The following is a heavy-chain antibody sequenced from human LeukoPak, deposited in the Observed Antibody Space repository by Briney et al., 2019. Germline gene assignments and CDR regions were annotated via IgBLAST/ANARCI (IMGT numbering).Heavy chain of an antibody. D-gene: IGHD4-17*01. Sequence: ASVKVSCKASGYIFTGYYMHWVRQAPGQGLEWMGWINPNSGGTNYAQKFQGRVTMTRDTSISTAYMELSRLRSDDTAVYYCARGSRRYSTTVTPTDYWGQGTLVTVSS. CDR2: INPNSGGT. V-gene: IGHV1-2*02. CDR1: GYIFTGYY. CDR3: ARGSRRYSTTVTPTDY. J-gene: IGHJ4*02.